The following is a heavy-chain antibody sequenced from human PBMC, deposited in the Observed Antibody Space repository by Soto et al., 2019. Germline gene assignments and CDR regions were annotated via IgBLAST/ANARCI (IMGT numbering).Heavy chain of an antibody. CDR1: GGSVSSGSYY. Sequence: QVQLQQWGAGLLKPSETLSLTCAVYGGSVSSGSYYWSWSRQPPGKGLEWIGEMSHSGGSHFNPSLKRRVTISVDTSKNQFSLKMSSVTAADTALYYCARVERGTATTVVDAFDIWGPGTMVTVSS. J-gene: IGHJ3*02. V-gene: IGHV4-34*01. CDR3: ARVERGTATTVVDAFDI. CDR2: MSHSGGS. D-gene: IGHD1-1*01.